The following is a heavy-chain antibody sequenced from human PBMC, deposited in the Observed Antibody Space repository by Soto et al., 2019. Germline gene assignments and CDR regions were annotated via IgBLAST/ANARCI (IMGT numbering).Heavy chain of an antibody. J-gene: IGHJ4*02. CDR2: LYYGRSA. Sequence: QVQLQESGPGLVKPSETLSLTCAVSGDSISSYYCMWIRQPPGKGLESIGYLYYGRSANYNPSLKTRVTLSVDTSTNQCSLTLSAMTAADTAVYYCALRSMAVVPEYWGQGTLVTVSS. V-gene: IGHV4-59*01. CDR3: ALRSMAVVPEY. CDR1: GDSISSYY. D-gene: IGHD3-22*01.